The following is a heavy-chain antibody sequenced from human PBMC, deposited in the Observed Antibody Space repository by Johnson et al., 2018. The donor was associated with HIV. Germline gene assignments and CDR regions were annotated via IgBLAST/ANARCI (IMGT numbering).Heavy chain of an antibody. CDR2: IKGDGREK. CDR1: GFIFSNYW. J-gene: IGHJ3*02. D-gene: IGHD1-26*01. Sequence: VQVVESGGGLVQRGGSLRLSCAGSGFIFSNYWMNWVRQAPGKGLEWVANIKGDGREKYYVESVKGRFTISRDNAKNSLYVQMNSLRAEDTAVYYCARGLRVGAIDAFDIWGQGTTVTVSS. CDR3: ARGLRVGAIDAFDI. V-gene: IGHV3-7*05.